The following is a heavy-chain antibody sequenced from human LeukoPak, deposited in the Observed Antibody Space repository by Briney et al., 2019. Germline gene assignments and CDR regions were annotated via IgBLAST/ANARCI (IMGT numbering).Heavy chain of an antibody. CDR3: ARDSGYYYGSSGPTGGFDY. Sequence: GGPLRLSCVASGFTFSSYWMSWVRQAPGKGLEWVANIKQDGSEKYYVDSVKGRFTISRDNAKNSLYLQMNSLRAEDTAMYYCARDSGYYYGSSGPTGGFDYWGQGTLVTVSS. V-gene: IGHV3-7*04. CDR2: IKQDGSEK. D-gene: IGHD3-22*01. J-gene: IGHJ4*02. CDR1: GFTFSSYW.